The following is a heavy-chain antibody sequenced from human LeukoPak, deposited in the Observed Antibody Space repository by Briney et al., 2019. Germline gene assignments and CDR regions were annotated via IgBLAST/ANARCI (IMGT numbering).Heavy chain of an antibody. CDR3: ARSGSYRFDY. CDR1: EFTFSDSW. D-gene: IGHD1-26*01. Sequence: PGGSLRLSCAASEFTFSDSWMHWVRQAPGKGLVWVSRINRGGSIITYADSVKGRFTISRDNAKNTLYLQMNSLRAEDTAVYYCARSGSYRFDYWGQGTLVTVSS. J-gene: IGHJ4*02. V-gene: IGHV3-74*03. CDR2: INRGGSII.